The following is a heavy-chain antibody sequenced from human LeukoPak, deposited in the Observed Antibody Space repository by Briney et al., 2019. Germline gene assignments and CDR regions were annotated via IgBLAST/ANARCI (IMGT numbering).Heavy chain of an antibody. J-gene: IGHJ5*01. Sequence: GGSLRLSCAASGFTVSGTHMSWVRQAPGKGVEWVSAMYTGGTTYYADSVTGRFTVSRDTSRNTLFLHMDSLRAEDTAVYYCAKDEVTSGGGLASWGQGTLVIVS. V-gene: IGHV3-53*01. CDR3: AKDEVTSGGGLAS. D-gene: IGHD2-21*02. CDR2: MYTGGTT. CDR1: GFTVSGTH.